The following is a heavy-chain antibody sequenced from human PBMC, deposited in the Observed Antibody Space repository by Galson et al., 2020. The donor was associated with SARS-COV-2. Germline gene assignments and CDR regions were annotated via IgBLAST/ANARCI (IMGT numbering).Heavy chain of an antibody. D-gene: IGHD2-21*01. CDR2: FDPEDGET. CDR3: ATGYAYCGGDCSLPDC. CDR1: GYTLTELS. V-gene: IGHV1-24*01. Sequence: ASVKVSCKVSGYTLTELSMHWVRQAPGKGLEWMGGFDPEDGETIYAQKFQGRVTMTEDTSTDTAYMELSSLRSEDTAVYYCATGYAYCGGDCSLPDCWGQGTLVTVSS. J-gene: IGHJ4*02.